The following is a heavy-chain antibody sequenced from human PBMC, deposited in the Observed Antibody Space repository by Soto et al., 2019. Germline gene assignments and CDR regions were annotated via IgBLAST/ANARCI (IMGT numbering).Heavy chain of an antibody. J-gene: IGHJ5*02. V-gene: IGHV4-4*02. D-gene: IGHD2-2*01. CDR2: IYYSGST. Sequence: SETLSLTCAVSGGSISSSNWWSWVRQPPGKGLEWIGYIYYSGSTYYNPSLKSRVTISVDTSKNQFSLKLSSVTAADTAVYYCARVPGPWGQGTLVTVSS. CDR1: GGSISSSNW. CDR3: ARVPGP.